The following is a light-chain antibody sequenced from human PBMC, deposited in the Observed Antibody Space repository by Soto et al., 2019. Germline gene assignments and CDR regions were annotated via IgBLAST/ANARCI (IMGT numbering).Light chain of an antibody. V-gene: IGKV1-13*02. CDR3: QQFNSYLYT. Sequence: AIQLTQSPSSLSASVGDRVTITCRASQGISSALAWYQQKPGKAPKLLIYDASSLESGVPSRFSGSGSGTDFTITISSLQPEDFATYYCQQFNSYLYTFGQGTKLEIK. CDR2: DAS. J-gene: IGKJ2*01. CDR1: QGISSA.